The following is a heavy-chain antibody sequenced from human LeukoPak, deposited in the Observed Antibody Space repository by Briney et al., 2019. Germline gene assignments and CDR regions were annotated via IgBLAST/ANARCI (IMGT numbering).Heavy chain of an antibody. D-gene: IGHD3-10*01. V-gene: IGHV3-30-3*01. CDR2: ISYDGSNK. CDR1: GFTLSYFA. CDR3: TRDSQGSGMYSVVY. J-gene: IGHJ4*02. Sequence: PGGSLRLSCAASGFTLSYFAVHWVRQAPGKGLEWVALISYDGSNKYYADSVKGRFTISRDISKSTLFLQMNSLRAEDTAVYYCTRDSQGSGMYSVVYWGQGTLVTVSS.